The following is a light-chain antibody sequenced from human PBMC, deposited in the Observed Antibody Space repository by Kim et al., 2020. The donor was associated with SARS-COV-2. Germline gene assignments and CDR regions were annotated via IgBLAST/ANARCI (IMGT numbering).Light chain of an antibody. CDR1: QSISSY. CDR2: AAS. J-gene: IGKJ4*01. Sequence: AAVGDRVTITCRASQSISSYLNWYQQKPGKAPKLLIYAASSLQSGVPSRFSGSGSGTDFTLTISSLQPEDFATYYCQQSYSTPLTFGGGTTVEIK. V-gene: IGKV1-39*01. CDR3: QQSYSTPLT.